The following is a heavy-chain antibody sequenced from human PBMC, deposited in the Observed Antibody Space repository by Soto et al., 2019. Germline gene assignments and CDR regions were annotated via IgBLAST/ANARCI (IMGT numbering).Heavy chain of an antibody. CDR1: GGTFSSYA. J-gene: IGHJ3*02. D-gene: IGHD6-19*01. V-gene: IGHV1-69*06. Sequence: ASVKVSCKASGGTFSSYAISWVRQAPGQGLEWMGGISPNFGTTNYAQKLQGRVTMTADTSTSTAYMELRSLRSDDTAVYYCARVGIAVAGAFDIWGQGTMVNVSS. CDR3: ARVGIAVAGAFDI. CDR2: ISPNFGTT.